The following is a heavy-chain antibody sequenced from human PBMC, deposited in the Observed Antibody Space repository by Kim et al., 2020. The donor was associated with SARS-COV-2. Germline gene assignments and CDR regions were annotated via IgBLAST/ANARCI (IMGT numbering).Heavy chain of an antibody. V-gene: IGHV4-39*07. CDR1: GGSISSSSYY. Sequence: SETLSITCTVSGGSISSSSYYWGWIRQPPGKGLECIGSIYYSGSTYYNPSLKSRVTISVDTSKNQFSLKLSSVTAADTAVYYCARIAGYSYALDYWGQGTLLTVSS. D-gene: IGHD5-18*01. J-gene: IGHJ4*02. CDR2: IYYSGST. CDR3: ARIAGYSYALDY.